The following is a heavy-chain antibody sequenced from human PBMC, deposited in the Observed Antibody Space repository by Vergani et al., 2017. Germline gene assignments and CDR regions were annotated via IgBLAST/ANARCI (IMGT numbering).Heavy chain of an antibody. J-gene: IGHJ3*02. CDR2: IWYDGSNK. CDR3: ARDAIVGATGGAFDI. V-gene: IGHV3-33*01. Sequence: VQLVESGGGLVKPGGSLRLSCAASGFTFSSYGMHWVRQAPGKGLEWVAVIWYDGSNKYYADSVKGRFTISRDNSKNTLYLQMNSLRAEDTAVYYCARDAIVGATGGAFDIWGQGTMVTVSS. D-gene: IGHD1-26*01. CDR1: GFTFSSYG.